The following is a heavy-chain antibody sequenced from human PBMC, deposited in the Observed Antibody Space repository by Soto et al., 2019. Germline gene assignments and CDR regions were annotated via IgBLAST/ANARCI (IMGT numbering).Heavy chain of an antibody. J-gene: IGHJ4*02. CDR2: IKQDGSEK. CDR3: VRDLGYCSGGTCYAVLDY. D-gene: IGHD2-15*01. V-gene: IGHV3-7*01. Sequence: GGSMRDSCAASGFTFSSNWMNWVRQAPGKGLEWVATIKQDGSEKYYVDSVKGRFTISRDSAKNSLYLQMNSLRAEDTAVYYCVRDLGYCSGGTCYAVLDYWGQGTLVTVSS. CDR1: GFTFSSNW.